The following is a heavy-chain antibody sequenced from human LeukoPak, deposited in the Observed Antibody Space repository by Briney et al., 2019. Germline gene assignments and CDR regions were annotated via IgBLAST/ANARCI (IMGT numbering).Heavy chain of an antibody. J-gene: IGHJ4*02. V-gene: IGHV1-2*02. D-gene: IGHD1-26*01. CDR2: INPNSGDT. CDR3: AREGFSSGTYHFDY. Sequence: ASVKVSCKASGYTFTNFGISWVRQAPGQGLEWMGWINPNSGDTSFQQKFQGRVSMTWDTSTSTAYMELSSLRSDDTAVYYCAREGFSSGTYHFDYWGQGTLVTVSS. CDR1: GYTFTNFG.